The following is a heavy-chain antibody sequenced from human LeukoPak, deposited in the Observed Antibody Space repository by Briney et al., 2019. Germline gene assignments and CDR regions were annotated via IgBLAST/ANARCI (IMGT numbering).Heavy chain of an antibody. CDR1: GFTFSDSY. CDR3: AREGGDWGEGYFDY. Sequence: GGSLRLSCAASGFTFSDSYMSWIRQVPGKGLEWISYISDSADTIYYADSVKGRFTISGDNAKNSLYLQMNSLRAEDTAVYYCAREGGDWGEGYFDYWGQGTLVTVPS. D-gene: IGHD3-16*01. CDR2: ISDSADTI. V-gene: IGHV3-11*01. J-gene: IGHJ4*02.